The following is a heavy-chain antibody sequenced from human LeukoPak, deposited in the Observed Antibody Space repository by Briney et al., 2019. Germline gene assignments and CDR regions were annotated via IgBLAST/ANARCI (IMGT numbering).Heavy chain of an antibody. CDR2: ISWDGGGT. Sequence: GGSLRLSCAASGFTFDDYAMHWVRQAPGKGLEWVSLISWDGGGTYYADTVKGRFTISRDNSINSLYLQMNSLRAEDTALYYCAKDMAAYYYASGNIDYWGQGTLVTVSS. V-gene: IGHV3-43D*03. CDR1: GFTFDDYA. CDR3: AKDMAAYYYASGNIDY. J-gene: IGHJ4*02. D-gene: IGHD3-10*01.